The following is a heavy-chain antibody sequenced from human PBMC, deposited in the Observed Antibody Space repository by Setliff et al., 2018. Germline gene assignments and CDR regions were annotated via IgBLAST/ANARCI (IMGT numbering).Heavy chain of an antibody. D-gene: IGHD3-3*01. CDR1: GGSISTHY. J-gene: IGHJ4*02. CDR3: RFWSGYYKNDY. CDR2: MYYSEIT. Sequence: SETLSLTCTVSGGSISTHYWSWIRQPPGKGLEWVGYMYYSEITKYNPSLEGRISISVDTSKRQFSLKLSSVTAADMAVYYCRFWSGYYKNDYWAQGTLVTVSS. V-gene: IGHV4-59*11.